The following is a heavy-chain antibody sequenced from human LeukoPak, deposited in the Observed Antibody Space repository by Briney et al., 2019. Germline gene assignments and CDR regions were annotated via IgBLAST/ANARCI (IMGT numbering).Heavy chain of an antibody. Sequence: ASGKVSCKASGYTFTSYGISWVRQAPGQRREWMGWISTYNGNTDYAQKLQGRVTMTTDTSTSTAYMELRILRPDDTAVYYCARDADCSSTSCYAHFYYYYYYMDVWGKGTTVTVSS. CDR1: GYTFTSYG. CDR2: ISTYNGNT. D-gene: IGHD2-2*01. J-gene: IGHJ6*03. CDR3: ARDADCSSTSCYAHFYYYYYYMDV. V-gene: IGHV1-18*01.